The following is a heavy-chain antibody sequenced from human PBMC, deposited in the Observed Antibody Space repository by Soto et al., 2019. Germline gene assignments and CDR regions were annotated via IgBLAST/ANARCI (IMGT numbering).Heavy chain of an antibody. V-gene: IGHV4-4*02. Sequence: LQESGPGLVQPSGTLSLTCSVSGASVIXXXXXXXVHQPPGKGLEWIGEIFHGGNIHYNPSLKTRVTISLXXSKXXVFLNLNSVTAADTAVYYCARDHQSSGTWSFDYWGQGALVTVSS. J-gene: IGHJ4*02. D-gene: IGHD1-26*01. CDR1: GASVIXXXX. CDR3: ARDHQSSGTWSFDY. CDR2: IFHGGNI.